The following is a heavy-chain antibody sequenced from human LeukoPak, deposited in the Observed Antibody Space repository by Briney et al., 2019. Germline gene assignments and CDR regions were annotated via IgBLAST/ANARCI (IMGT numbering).Heavy chain of an antibody. J-gene: IGHJ4*02. V-gene: IGHV3-33*08. CDR3: ARVDGGYYNYFDY. CDR1: GFIFSDYY. D-gene: IGHD3-22*01. Sequence: GGSLRLSCAASGFIFSDYYMSWVRQAPGKGLEWVAVIWYDGSNKHYVDSVKGRFTISRDNSKNTLYLQMNSLRAEDTAVYYCARVDGGYYNYFDYWGQGTLVTVSS. CDR2: IWYDGSNK.